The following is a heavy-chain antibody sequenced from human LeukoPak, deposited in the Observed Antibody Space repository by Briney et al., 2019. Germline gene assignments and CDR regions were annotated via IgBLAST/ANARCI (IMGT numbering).Heavy chain of an antibody. CDR3: ARRRTATNYYDY. J-gene: IGHJ4*02. Sequence: GGSLRLSCAASGFTFKNYAMYWVRQAPGKGLEWVSSISSSSTYIYYADSVKGRFTISRDNAKNSVYLQMDSLRAEDTAIYYCARRRTATNYYDYWGQGTLVTVSS. D-gene: IGHD2-21*02. CDR2: ISSSSTYI. CDR1: GFTFKNYA. V-gene: IGHV3-21*01.